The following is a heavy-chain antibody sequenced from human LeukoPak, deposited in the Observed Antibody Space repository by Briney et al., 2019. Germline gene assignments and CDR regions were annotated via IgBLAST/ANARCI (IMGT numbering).Heavy chain of an antibody. CDR3: ARGLSSSRRFDY. CDR2: MNPNSGNT. CDR1: GYTFTSYD. D-gene: IGHD6-13*01. Sequence: ASVKVSCKASGYTFTSYDINWVRQATGQGLEWMGWMNPNSGNTGYAQKFQGRVTMTRNTFISTAYMELSSLRSEDTAVHYCARGLSSSRRFDYWGQGTLVTVSS. V-gene: IGHV1-8*01. J-gene: IGHJ4*02.